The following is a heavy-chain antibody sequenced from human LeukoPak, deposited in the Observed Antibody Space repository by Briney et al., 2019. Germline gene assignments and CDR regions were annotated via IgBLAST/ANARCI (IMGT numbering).Heavy chain of an antibody. CDR3: ARSAGVAAADY. D-gene: IGHD6-13*01. Sequence: GGSLRLSCEASGFIFSTYWMHWVRQARENGLVWVSRINIDGSSTTYADSVKGRFTISRDNAKNTVYLQMNSLRAEDTAEYYCARSAGVAAADYWGQGILVTVSS. CDR2: INIDGSST. V-gene: IGHV3-74*01. CDR1: GFIFSTYW. J-gene: IGHJ4*02.